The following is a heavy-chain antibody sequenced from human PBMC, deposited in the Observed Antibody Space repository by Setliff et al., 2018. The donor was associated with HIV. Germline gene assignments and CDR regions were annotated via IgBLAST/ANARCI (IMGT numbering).Heavy chain of an antibody. V-gene: IGHV4-39*07. D-gene: IGHD2-21*02. CDR3: ARQGNIVVVTSFDY. CDR2: VDYTGST. CDR1: GGSISTSNYY. J-gene: IGHJ4*02. Sequence: SETLSLTCTVSGGSISTSNYYWGWVRQPPGKGLEWVGNVDYTGSTYYNPSLKSRVTISVDTSKNQFSLRLNSVTAADTAVYYCARQGNIVVVTSFDYWGQGTLVTVSA.